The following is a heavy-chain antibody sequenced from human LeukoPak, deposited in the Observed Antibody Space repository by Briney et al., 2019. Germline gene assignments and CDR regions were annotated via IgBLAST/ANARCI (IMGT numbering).Heavy chain of an antibody. V-gene: IGHV4-59*11. D-gene: IGHD2-21*02. CDR3: ARHRAYCGGDCSYYYLDS. Sequence: SETLSLTCTVSGGSISSHYWSWIRQPPGKGLEWIGNIYYTGSTNYNPSLKSRVTISVDTSKNQFSLKLSSVTAADTAVYYCARHRAYCGGDCSYYYLDSWGQGTLVTVSS. CDR2: IYYTGST. J-gene: IGHJ4*02. CDR1: GGSISSHY.